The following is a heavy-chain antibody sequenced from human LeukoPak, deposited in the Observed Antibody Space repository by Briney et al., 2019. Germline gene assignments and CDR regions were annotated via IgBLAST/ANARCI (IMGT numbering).Heavy chain of an antibody. J-gene: IGHJ1*01. CDR2: ISGTGNTI. D-gene: IGHD4-17*01. CDR1: GFTFSNAW. CDR3: ARDSYNGDYVPGYFQH. V-gene: IGHV3-11*04. Sequence: PGGSLRLSCAASGFTFSNAWMSWVRQAPGKGLEWVSYISGTGNTIYYTDSVKGRFTISRDNAKNSLYLQMNSLRAEDTAVYYCARDSYNGDYVPGYFQHWGQGTLVTVSS.